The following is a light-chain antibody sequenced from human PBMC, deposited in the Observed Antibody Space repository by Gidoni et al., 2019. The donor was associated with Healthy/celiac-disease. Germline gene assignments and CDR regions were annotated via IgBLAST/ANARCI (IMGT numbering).Light chain of an antibody. J-gene: IGLJ2*01. CDR3: QAWDSSTVV. V-gene: IGLV3-1*01. CDR2: QDS. CDR1: NLGDKY. Sequence: YELPQPPSVSAPPGQTASITFSGVNLGDKYACWYQQQTGQSPVLVIYQDSKRPSGIPERFSGSNSGNTATLTISGTQAMDEADYYCQAWDSSTVVFGGGTKLTVL.